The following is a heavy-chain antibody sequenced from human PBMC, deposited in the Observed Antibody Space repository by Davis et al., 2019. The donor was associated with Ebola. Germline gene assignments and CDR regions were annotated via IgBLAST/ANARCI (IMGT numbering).Heavy chain of an antibody. CDR1: GFTFSSCG. Sequence: GESLKISCVASGFTFSSCGMHWVRQAPGKGLEWVAVISVDGTSEVYADSVKGRFTLSRDNSKNTLYLQMNSLRAEDTAVYYCARDPSHDYGDYVGAFDIWGQGTMVTVSS. D-gene: IGHD4-17*01. CDR3: ARDPSHDYGDYVGAFDI. CDR2: ISVDGTSE. V-gene: IGHV3-30*03. J-gene: IGHJ3*02.